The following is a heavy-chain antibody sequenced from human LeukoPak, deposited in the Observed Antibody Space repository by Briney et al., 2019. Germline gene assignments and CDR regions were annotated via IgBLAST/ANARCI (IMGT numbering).Heavy chain of an antibody. CDR1: GFTFSNAW. Sequence: GGSLRLSCAASGFTFSNAWMSWVRQAPGKGLEWVSAISGSGGSTYYADSVKGRFTISRDNSKNTLYLQMNSLRAEDTAVYYCAKDKVEEYSSSWYVYWGQGTLVTVSS. CDR2: ISGSGGST. CDR3: AKDKVEEYSSSWYVY. D-gene: IGHD6-13*01. V-gene: IGHV3-23*01. J-gene: IGHJ4*02.